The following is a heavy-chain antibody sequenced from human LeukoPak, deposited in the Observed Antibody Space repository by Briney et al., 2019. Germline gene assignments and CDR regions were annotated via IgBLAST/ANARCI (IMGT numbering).Heavy chain of an antibody. CDR2: ISGSGGST. V-gene: IGHV3-23*01. CDR1: GFTFSSYA. J-gene: IGHJ4*02. CDR3: AKAAGYSGYEKLDY. D-gene: IGHD5-12*01. Sequence: GGSLRLSCAASGFTFSSYAMSWVRQAPGKGLEWVSAISGSGGSTYCADSVKGRFTISRDNSKNTLYLQMNSLRAEDTAVYYCAKAAGYSGYEKLDYWGQGTLVTVSS.